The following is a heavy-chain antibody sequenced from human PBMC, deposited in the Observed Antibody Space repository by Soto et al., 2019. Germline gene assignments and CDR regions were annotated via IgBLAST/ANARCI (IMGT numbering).Heavy chain of an antibody. CDR2: IFSNDEK. J-gene: IGHJ5*02. D-gene: IGHD6-13*01. CDR1: GFSLSNAGVG. CDR3: ASTYSTSWYWFDP. Sequence: SGPTLVNPTETLTLTFTVSGFSLSNAGVGVSWIRQPPGKALEWLAHIFSNDEKSYSTSLKSRLTISKDTSKSQVVLTMTNMDPVDTATYYCASTYSTSWYWFDPWGQGTLVTVSS. V-gene: IGHV2-26*04.